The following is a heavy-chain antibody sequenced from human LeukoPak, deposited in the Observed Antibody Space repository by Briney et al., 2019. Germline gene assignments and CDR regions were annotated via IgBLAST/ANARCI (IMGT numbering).Heavy chain of an antibody. V-gene: IGHV3-43D*03. D-gene: IGHD2-2*01. J-gene: IGHJ4*02. CDR1: GFTFDDYA. Sequence: PGRSLRLSCAASGFTFDDYAMHWVRQAPGKGLEWVSLISWDVGSTYYADSVKGRFTIYRDNSKNSLYLQMNSLRAEDTALYYCAREGYCSSTSCYGLDYWGQGTLVTVSS. CDR3: AREGYCSSTSCYGLDY. CDR2: ISWDVGST.